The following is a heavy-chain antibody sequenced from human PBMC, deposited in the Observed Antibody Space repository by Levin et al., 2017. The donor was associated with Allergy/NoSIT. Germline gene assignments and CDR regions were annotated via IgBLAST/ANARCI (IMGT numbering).Heavy chain of an antibody. CDR1: GGSIRSSSYY. V-gene: IGHV4-39*01. CDR2: IYYSGST. J-gene: IGHJ3*02. D-gene: IGHD6-13*01. CDR3: ARQTGDGDSSSWYSIEAFDI. Sequence: SQTLSLTCTVSGGSIRSSSYYWGWIRQPPGKGLEWIGSIYYSGSTYYNPSLKSRVTISVDTSKNQFSLKLSSVTAADTAVYYCARQTGDGDSSSWYSIEAFDIWGQGTMVTVSS.